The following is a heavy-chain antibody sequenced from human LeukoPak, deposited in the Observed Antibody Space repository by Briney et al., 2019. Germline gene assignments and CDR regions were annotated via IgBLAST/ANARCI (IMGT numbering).Heavy chain of an antibody. CDR3: ARGDCSGSICYSPMDV. Sequence: PSETLSLTCTVSGYSINSGYYWVWIRPPPGKGLEWIVIIYRSGSTNYNPSLKSRVTISVDTSKNQFSLKVSSVTAADTAVYYCARGDCSGSICYSPMDVWGTGTTVTVSS. D-gene: IGHD2-21*01. CDR1: GYSINSGYY. V-gene: IGHV4-38-2*02. J-gene: IGHJ6*03. CDR2: IYRSGST.